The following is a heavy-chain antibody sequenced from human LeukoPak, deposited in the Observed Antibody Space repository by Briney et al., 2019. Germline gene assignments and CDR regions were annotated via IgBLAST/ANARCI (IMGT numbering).Heavy chain of an antibody. J-gene: IGHJ4*02. D-gene: IGHD1-26*01. Sequence: SETLSLTCTVSGGSISIFYWTWMRQRPGQRLEFTGHIFQSGTTNYNPSLKSRVTISLDTAKNQFSLRLTSVTAADTALYYCARVSVGGTPIDYWGREPGSPSPQ. CDR2: IFQSGTT. V-gene: IGHV4-4*08. CDR1: GGSISIFY. CDR3: ARVSVGGTPIDY.